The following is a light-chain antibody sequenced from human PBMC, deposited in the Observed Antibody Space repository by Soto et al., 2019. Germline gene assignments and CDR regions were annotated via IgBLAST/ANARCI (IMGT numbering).Light chain of an antibody. CDR1: QSVTSD. CDR3: QLSYSTLWT. CDR2: ATS. V-gene: IGKV3-15*01. J-gene: IGKJ1*01. Sequence: EVVMTQSPATLSAIPGERATLSCRASQSVTSDLAWYQQTPGQAPRLLIYATSTRATGIPARFSGSGSGTDFTLTISSLQPEDFAPYYCQLSYSTLWTFCHGA.